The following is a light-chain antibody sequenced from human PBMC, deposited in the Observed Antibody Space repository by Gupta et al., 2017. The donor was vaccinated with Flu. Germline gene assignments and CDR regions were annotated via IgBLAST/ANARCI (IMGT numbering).Light chain of an antibody. CDR3: QQYGSSVYT. CDR1: RSVNNNL. CDR2: GAS. J-gene: IGKJ2*01. V-gene: IGKV3-20*01. Sequence: ESDTPSCSASRSVNNNLLTWYQQKPGQAPKLLIYGASSRATGIPDRFSGSGSGTDFTLTISRLEPEDFAVYYCQQYGSSVYTFGQGTKLEIK.